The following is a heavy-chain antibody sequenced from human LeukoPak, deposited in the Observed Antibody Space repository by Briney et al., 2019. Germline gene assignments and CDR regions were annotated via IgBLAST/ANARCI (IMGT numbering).Heavy chain of an antibody. CDR3: TTDRCSSTSCRPTDY. D-gene: IGHD2-2*01. Sequence: GGSLRLSCAASGFTFSNAWMSWVRQAPGKGLEWVGRIKSKTDGGTTDYAAPAKGRFTISRDDSKNTLYLQMNSLKTEDTAVYYCTTDRCSSTSCRPTDYWGQGTLVTVSS. V-gene: IGHV3-15*01. J-gene: IGHJ4*02. CDR1: GFTFSNAW. CDR2: IKSKTDGGTT.